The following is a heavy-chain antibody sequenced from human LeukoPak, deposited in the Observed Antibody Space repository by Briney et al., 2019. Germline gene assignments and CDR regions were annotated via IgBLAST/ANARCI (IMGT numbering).Heavy chain of an antibody. CDR1: GFAFSRYW. CDR3: ASLVVTDDWAFDI. V-gene: IGHV3-74*01. CDR2: IYTDGTTK. J-gene: IGHJ3*02. Sequence: GGSLSLSCAASGFAFSRYWMHWIRQAPGNGLVWVSAIYTDGTTKRYPDSVKGRFNNCRDNAKNTLCLQMNSLSVEDTAVYYCASLVVTDDWAFDIWGQGTMVTVSS. D-gene: IGHD2-21*02.